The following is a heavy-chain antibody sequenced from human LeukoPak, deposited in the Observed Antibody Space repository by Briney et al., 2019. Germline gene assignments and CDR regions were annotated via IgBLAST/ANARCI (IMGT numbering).Heavy chain of an antibody. Sequence: GRSLRLSCAASGFTFDDYAMHWVRQAPGKGLEWVSGISWNSGSIGYADSVKGRFTISRDNAKNSLYLQMNSLRAEDTALYYCAKDLGYDCSGGFDYWGQGTLVTVSS. CDR3: AKDLGYDCSGGFDY. CDR2: ISWNSGSI. D-gene: IGHD2-15*01. J-gene: IGHJ4*02. CDR1: GFTFDDYA. V-gene: IGHV3-9*01.